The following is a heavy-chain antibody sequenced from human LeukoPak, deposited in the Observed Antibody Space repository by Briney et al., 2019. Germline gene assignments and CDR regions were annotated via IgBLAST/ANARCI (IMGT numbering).Heavy chain of an antibody. CDR3: AREEDYYGSGSSNFDY. D-gene: IGHD3-10*01. CDR2: IYYSGST. V-gene: IGHV4-61*05. Sequence: PSETLSLTCSVSGGSIRSSNYYWGWIRQPPGKGLEWIGYIYYSGSTNYNPSLKSRVTMSVDTSKNQFSLKLSSVTAADTAVYYCAREEDYYGSGSSNFDYWGQGTLVTVSS. J-gene: IGHJ4*02. CDR1: GGSIRSSNYY.